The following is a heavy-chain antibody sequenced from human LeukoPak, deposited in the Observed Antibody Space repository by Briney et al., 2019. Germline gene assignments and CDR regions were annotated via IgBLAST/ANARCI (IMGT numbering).Heavy chain of an antibody. J-gene: IGHJ4*02. Sequence: APVKVSCKASGYTFTSYATHWVRQAPGQRLEWMGWINAGNGSTKYSQKFQGRVTITRDTSASTAYMELSSLRSEDTAVYYCARDLAGYFDYWGQGTLVTVSS. CDR2: INAGNGST. D-gene: IGHD3-10*01. CDR1: GYTFTSYA. V-gene: IGHV1-3*01. CDR3: ARDLAGYFDY.